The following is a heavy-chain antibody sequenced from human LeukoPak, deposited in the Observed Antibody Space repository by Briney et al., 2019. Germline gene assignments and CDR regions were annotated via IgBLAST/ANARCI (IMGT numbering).Heavy chain of an antibody. CDR3: ARVWGGIVVVPAARRIDY. D-gene: IGHD2-2*01. CDR2: IYYSGST. Sequence: SETLSLTCTVSGGSISSSSYYWGWIRQPPGKGLEWIGSIYYSGSTNYNPSLKSRVTISVDTSKNQFSLKLSSVTAADTAVYYCARVWGGIVVVPAARRIDYWGQGTLVTVSS. V-gene: IGHV4-39*07. CDR1: GGSISSSSYY. J-gene: IGHJ4*02.